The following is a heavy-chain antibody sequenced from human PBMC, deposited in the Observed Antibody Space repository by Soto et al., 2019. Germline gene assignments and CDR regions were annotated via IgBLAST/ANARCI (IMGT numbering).Heavy chain of an antibody. D-gene: IGHD5-12*01. CDR1: GGSISSYY. J-gene: IGHJ4*02. V-gene: IGHV4-59*01. CDR3: ARDGDGYNY. CDR2: IYYSGST. Sequence: SETLSFTCTVSGGSISSYYWSWIRQPPGQGLEWIGYIYYSGSTNYNPSLKSRVTISVDTSKNQFSLKLSSVTAADTAVYYCARDGDGYNYWGQGTLVTVSS.